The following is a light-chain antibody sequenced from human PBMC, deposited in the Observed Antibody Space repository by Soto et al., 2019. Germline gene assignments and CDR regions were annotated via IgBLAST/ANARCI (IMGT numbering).Light chain of an antibody. J-gene: IGKJ1*01. CDR3: QQYGSSPWT. Sequence: EIVLTQSPGTLSLSPGERATLSCRASQSVSSNFLAWYQQKPGQAPRLLISGASNRATGIPDRFSGSGSGTDFTLTISRLEPEDFAVYYCQQYGSSPWTFGQGTKVDIK. V-gene: IGKV3-20*01. CDR1: QSVSSNF. CDR2: GAS.